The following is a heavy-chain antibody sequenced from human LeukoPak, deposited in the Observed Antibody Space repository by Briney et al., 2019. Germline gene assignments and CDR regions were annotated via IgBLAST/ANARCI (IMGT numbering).Heavy chain of an antibody. V-gene: IGHV1-8*01. D-gene: IGHD5-18*01. J-gene: IGHJ4*02. CDR3: ARGRLIAPTTMAY. Sequence: ASVTVSSKASGYTFNTYDIQWVRQAAGQGPEWMGWMSPTSGNTGYSQRFQGRVTFTRNTSISTAYMGLTSLTSEDRAVYYCARGRLIAPTTMAYWGQGTLITVSS. CDR1: GYTFNTYD. CDR2: MSPTSGNT.